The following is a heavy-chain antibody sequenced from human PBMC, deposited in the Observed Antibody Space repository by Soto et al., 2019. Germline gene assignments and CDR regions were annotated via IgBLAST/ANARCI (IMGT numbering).Heavy chain of an antibody. J-gene: IGHJ6*02. CDR2: IYYNGNT. V-gene: IGHV4-59*01. D-gene: IGHD3-10*01. CDR3: ARLYYISGRPLMDI. Sequence: SETLSLTCAVSGGSIRIYYWTLVRQPPGKGLEWIGYIYYNGNTKYNPSFKSRVTISVDTPKNQFSLKVGSVNAADTAVYYCARLYYISGRPLMDIWGQGTTVTVSS. CDR1: GGSIRIYY.